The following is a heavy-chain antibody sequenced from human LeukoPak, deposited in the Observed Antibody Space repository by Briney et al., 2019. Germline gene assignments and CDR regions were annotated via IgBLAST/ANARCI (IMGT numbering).Heavy chain of an antibody. CDR1: GYTLTELS. CDR2: FDPEDGET. CDR3: ARGDLYCSSTSCYVYYYYYMDV. J-gene: IGHJ6*03. D-gene: IGHD2-2*01. Sequence: ASVNVSCKVSGYTLTELSMHWVRQAPGKGLEWMGGFDPEDGETIYAQKFQGRVTITTDESTSTAYMELSSLRSEDTAVYYCARGDLYCSSTSCYVYYYYYMDVWGKGTTVTVSS. V-gene: IGHV1-24*01.